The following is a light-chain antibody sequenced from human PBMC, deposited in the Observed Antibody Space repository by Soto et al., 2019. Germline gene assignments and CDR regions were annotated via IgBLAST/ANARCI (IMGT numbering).Light chain of an antibody. Sequence: TQAPVTLSFSPEESATRSSRASQSVSSNFAWYQQQPAPAPRLIIYGASSGTTGIPAWFSGSGSGKEFTLTISILQSEDFTVYCCQQYNILPQRFGQGARV. CDR1: QSVSSN. V-gene: IGKV3-15*01. CDR2: GAS. J-gene: IGKJ1*01. CDR3: QQYNILPQR.